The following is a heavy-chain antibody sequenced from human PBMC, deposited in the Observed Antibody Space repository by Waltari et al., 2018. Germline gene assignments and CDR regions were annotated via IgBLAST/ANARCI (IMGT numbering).Heavy chain of an antibody. D-gene: IGHD6-6*01. CDR1: GDSVSRRSW. J-gene: IGHJ4*02. CDR3: ARLGPYSSSSN. CDR2: IHQGVST. V-gene: IGHV4-4*02. Sequence: QVQLQESGPGLVKPSGTLFLTCAVSGDSVSRRSWGSWVRQPPGKGLAWLGEIHQGVSTNYNPSLTSRLTISEDKPNNHFSLTLSSVTAADTAVYFCARLGPYSSSSNWGQGTLVTVSS.